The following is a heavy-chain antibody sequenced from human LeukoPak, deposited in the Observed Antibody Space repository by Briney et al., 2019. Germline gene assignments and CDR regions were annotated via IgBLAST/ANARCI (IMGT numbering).Heavy chain of an antibody. D-gene: IGHD1-26*01. J-gene: IGHJ4*02. V-gene: IGHV4-59*01. CDR3: ASGRGSYYGSLFDY. CDR2: IYYSGST. Sequence: PGGSLRLSCAASGFTFSSYEMNWVRQAPGKGLEWIGYIYYSGSTNYNPSLKSRVTISVDTSKNQFSLKLSSVTAADTAVYYCASGRGSYYGSLFDYWGQGTLVTVSS. CDR1: GFTFSSYE.